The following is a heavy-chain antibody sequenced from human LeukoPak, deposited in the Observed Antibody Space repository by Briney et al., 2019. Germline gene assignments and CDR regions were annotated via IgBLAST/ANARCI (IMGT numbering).Heavy chain of an antibody. CDR2: ISGSGGST. CDR3: AKGGAVAYWYFDL. D-gene: IGHD6-19*01. V-gene: IGHV3-23*01. Sequence: PGGSLRLSCAASGFTFSSYAMSWVRQAPGKGLEWVSAISGSGGSTYYADSAKGRFTISRDNSKNTLYLQMNSLRAEDTAVYYCAKGGAVAYWYFDLWGRGTLVTVSS. CDR1: GFTFSSYA. J-gene: IGHJ2*01.